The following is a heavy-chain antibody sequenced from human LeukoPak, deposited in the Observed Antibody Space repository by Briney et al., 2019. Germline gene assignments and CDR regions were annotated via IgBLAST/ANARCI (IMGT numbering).Heavy chain of an antibody. CDR1: GYTFTGYY. J-gene: IGHJ5*02. CDR3: ARSGPYDFWSGYYGFDP. Sequence: GASVKVSCKASGYTFTGYYMHWVRQAPGQGLEWMGWINPNSGGTNYAQKFQGRVTMTRATSISTAYMELSRLRSDDTAVYYCARSGPYDFWSGYYGFDPWGQGTLVTVSS. D-gene: IGHD3-3*01. CDR2: INPNSGGT. V-gene: IGHV1-2*02.